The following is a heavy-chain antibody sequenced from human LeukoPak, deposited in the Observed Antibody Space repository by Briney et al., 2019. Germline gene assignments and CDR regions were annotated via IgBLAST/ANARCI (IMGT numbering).Heavy chain of an antibody. V-gene: IGHV3-74*01. J-gene: IGHJ4*02. CDR2: INSDGSST. CDR1: GFTFSSYW. D-gene: IGHD6-19*01. CDR3: ARDTYSSGWYVSDY. Sequence: GGSLRLSCAASGFTFSSYWMHWVRQALGKGLVWVSRINSDGSSTSYADSVKGRFTISRDNAKNTLYLQMNSLRAEDTAVYYCARDTYSSGWYVSDYWGQGTLVTVSS.